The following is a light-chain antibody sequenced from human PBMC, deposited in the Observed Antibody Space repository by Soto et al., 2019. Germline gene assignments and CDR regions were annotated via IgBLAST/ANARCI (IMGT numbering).Light chain of an antibody. J-gene: IGKJ4*01. CDR1: QSISSW. CDR2: DAS. Sequence: DIQMTQSPSTLSASVGDRVTISFRASQSISSWLAWYQQKPGKAPKLLIYDASSLESGVPSRFSGSGSGTEFTLTISSLQPDDFATYYCQQYNSYSLTFGGGTKVDI. V-gene: IGKV1-5*01. CDR3: QQYNSYSLT.